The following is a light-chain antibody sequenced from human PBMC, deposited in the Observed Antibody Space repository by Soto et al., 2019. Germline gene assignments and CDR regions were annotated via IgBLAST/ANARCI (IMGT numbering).Light chain of an antibody. CDR1: QSVSSS. CDR2: GAS. J-gene: IGKJ1*01. V-gene: IGKV3D-15*01. Sequence: MMTQSPATLSLSPGERATLSCRASQSVSSSLAWYQQKPGEAPRLLIYGASTRATGIPDRLSGSGSGTEFTLTISRLQSEDFAVYYCQKYNNWPRTCGQGTKVDIK. CDR3: QKYNNWPRT.